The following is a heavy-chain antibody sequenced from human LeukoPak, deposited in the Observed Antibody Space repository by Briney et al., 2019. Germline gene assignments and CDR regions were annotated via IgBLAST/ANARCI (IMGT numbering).Heavy chain of an antibody. Sequence: PSETLSLTCAVYGGSFSGYYWSWIRQPPGKGLEWIGEINHSGSTNYNPSLKSRVTISVDTSKNQFSLKLSSVTAADTAVYYCARVHDFWSGLVDYWGQGTLVTVSS. V-gene: IGHV4-34*01. CDR2: INHSGST. CDR3: ARVHDFWSGLVDY. CDR1: GGSFSGYY. J-gene: IGHJ4*02. D-gene: IGHD3-3*01.